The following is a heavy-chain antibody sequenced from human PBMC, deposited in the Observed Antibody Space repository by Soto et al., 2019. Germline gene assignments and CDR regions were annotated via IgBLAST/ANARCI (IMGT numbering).Heavy chain of an antibody. Sequence: QVQLVQSGAEVKKPGSSVKVSCKASGGTFSSYTISWVRQAPGQGLEWMGRIIPILGIANYAQKFQGRVTITADKPTSTAYMELSSLRSEDTAVYYCAGSSKGNAFDIWGQGTMVTVSS. J-gene: IGHJ3*02. CDR3: AGSSKGNAFDI. CDR2: IIPILGIA. CDR1: GGTFSSYT. D-gene: IGHD2-15*01. V-gene: IGHV1-69*02.